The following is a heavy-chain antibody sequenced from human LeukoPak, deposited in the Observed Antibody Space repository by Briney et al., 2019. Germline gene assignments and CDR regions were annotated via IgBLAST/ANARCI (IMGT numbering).Heavy chain of an antibody. CDR2: IYTSGST. J-gene: IGHJ4*02. CDR3: ARSYSSSAIDY. Sequence: PSETLSLTCSVSGGSISDYYWSWIRQPAGKGLEWIGRIYTSGSTSYNPSLKSRVTMSVDTSKNQFSLKLSSVTAADAAVYYCARSYSSSAIDYWGQGTLVTVSS. CDR1: GGSISDYY. V-gene: IGHV4-4*07. D-gene: IGHD3-22*01.